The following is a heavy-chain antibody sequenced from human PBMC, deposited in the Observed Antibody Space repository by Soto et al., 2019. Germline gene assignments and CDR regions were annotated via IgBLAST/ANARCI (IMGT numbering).Heavy chain of an antibody. J-gene: IGHJ4*02. CDR1: GFTFTSSA. Sequence: SVKVSCKASGFTFTSSAVQWVRQARGQRLEWIGWIVVGSGNTNYAQKFQERVTITRDMSTSTAYMELSSLRSEDTAVYYCAADLDYYDSSGYYYRYDYWGRGTMVTVSS. CDR2: IVVGSGNT. V-gene: IGHV1-58*01. D-gene: IGHD3-22*01. CDR3: AADLDYYDSSGYYYRYDY.